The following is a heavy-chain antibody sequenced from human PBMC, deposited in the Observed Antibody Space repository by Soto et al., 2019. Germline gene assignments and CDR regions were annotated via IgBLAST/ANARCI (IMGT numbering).Heavy chain of an antibody. CDR1: GFTVSSNY. CDR3: ARPNGYSGYGGAFDI. D-gene: IGHD5-12*01. CDR2: IYSGGST. Sequence: GGSLRLSCAASGFTVSSNYMSWVRQAPGKGLEWVSVIYSGGSTYYADSVKGRFTISRDNSKNTLYLQMNSLRAEDTAVYYCARPNGYSGYGGAFDIWGQGTMVTVSS. V-gene: IGHV3-53*01. J-gene: IGHJ3*02.